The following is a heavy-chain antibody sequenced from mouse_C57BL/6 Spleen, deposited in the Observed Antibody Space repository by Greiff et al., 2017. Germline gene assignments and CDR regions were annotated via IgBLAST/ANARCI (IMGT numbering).Heavy chain of an antibody. D-gene: IGHD1-1*01. Sequence: QVQLQQSGAELAKPGASVKLSCKASGYTFTSYWMHWVKQRPGQGLEWIGYINPSSGYTKYNQKFKDKAPLTADKSSSTAYMQLSSLTYEDSAVYYCARSPYYSRGYYAMDYWGQGTSVTVSS. CDR2: INPSSGYT. CDR3: ARSPYYSRGYYAMDY. CDR1: GYTFTSYW. V-gene: IGHV1-7*01. J-gene: IGHJ4*01.